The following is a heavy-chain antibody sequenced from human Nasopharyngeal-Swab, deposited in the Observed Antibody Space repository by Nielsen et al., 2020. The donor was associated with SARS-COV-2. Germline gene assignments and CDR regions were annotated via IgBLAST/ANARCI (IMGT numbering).Heavy chain of an antibody. V-gene: IGHV3-23*03. J-gene: IGHJ6*02. Sequence: GESLKISCAASGFSFSSYVMNWVRQAPGKGLEWVAIIYSGGSSTYFADSVKGRFTISRDDSSNTLYLQMSSLRAEDTAVYYCAKSIDPMGYGLDVWGLGTTVTVSS. CDR3: AKSIDPMGYGLDV. CDR2: IYSGGSST. CDR1: GFSFSSYV. D-gene: IGHD3-10*01.